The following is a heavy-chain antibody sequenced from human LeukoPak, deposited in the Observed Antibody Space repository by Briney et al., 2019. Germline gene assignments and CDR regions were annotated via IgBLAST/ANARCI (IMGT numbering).Heavy chain of an antibody. V-gene: IGHV3-23*01. CDR2: ISGSGGNT. CDR1: GFTFGSYA. CDR3: AKTTAGHSSGRDPGWPVDY. D-gene: IGHD6-19*01. J-gene: IGHJ4*02. Sequence: QPGGSLRLSCAASGFTFGSYAMTWVRQAPGKGLEWVSHISGSGGNTYHADSVKGRFTISRDNSKNTVYLQMNSLRAEDTAVYYCAKTTAGHSSGRDPGWPVDYWGQGTLSPSPQ.